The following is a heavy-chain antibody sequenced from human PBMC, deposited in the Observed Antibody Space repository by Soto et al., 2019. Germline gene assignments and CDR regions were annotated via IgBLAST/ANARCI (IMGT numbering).Heavy chain of an antibody. Sequence: GESLKISCKGSGYSFTSYWIGGVRQMPGKGLEWMGIIYPGDSDTRYSRSSEGQVSMSVDTSTSTAYLHWSSLKASDTAMYYCARQHPLDSSAWYNWGQGTLVTVSS. J-gene: IGHJ4*02. V-gene: IGHV5-51*01. CDR3: ARQHPLDSSAWYN. CDR1: GYSFTSYW. D-gene: IGHD6-19*01. CDR2: IYPGDSDT.